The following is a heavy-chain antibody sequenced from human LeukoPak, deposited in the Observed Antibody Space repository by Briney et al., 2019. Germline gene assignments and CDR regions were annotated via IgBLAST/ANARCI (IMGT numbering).Heavy chain of an antibody. D-gene: IGHD6-13*01. Sequence: GGSLRLSCAASGFTFSSYAMHWVRQAPGKGLEWVAVISYDGSNKYYADSVKGPFTISRDNSKNTLYLQMNSLRAEDTAVYYCARAEPDSSSWYTVLDYWGQGTLVTVSS. CDR1: GFTFSSYA. CDR2: ISYDGSNK. V-gene: IGHV3-30*01. J-gene: IGHJ4*02. CDR3: ARAEPDSSSWYTVLDY.